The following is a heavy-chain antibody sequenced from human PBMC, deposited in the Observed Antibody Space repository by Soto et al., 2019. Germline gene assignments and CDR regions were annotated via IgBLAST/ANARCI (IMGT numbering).Heavy chain of an antibody. D-gene: IGHD6-19*01. V-gene: IGHV4-59*01. CDR2: ISYSGST. CDR3: ARGRGWQKLDY. Sequence: SETLSLTCTVSGGSISTYYWSWIRQPPGKGLEWIGYISYSGSTNYNPSLKSRVTISVDTSKNQFSLKLTSVTAADTAVYYCARGRGWQKLDYWGQGTLVTVSS. CDR1: GGSISTYY. J-gene: IGHJ4*02.